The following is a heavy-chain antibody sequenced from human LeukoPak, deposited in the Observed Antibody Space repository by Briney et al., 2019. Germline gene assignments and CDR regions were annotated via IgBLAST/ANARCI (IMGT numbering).Heavy chain of an antibody. D-gene: IGHD3-22*01. CDR1: GFTFSGSA. V-gene: IGHV3-73*01. CDR2: IRSKANSYAT. J-gene: IGHJ4*02. CDR3: TRLEYYYDSSGFRSFDY. Sequence: GGSLRLSCAASGFTFSGSAMHWVRQASGKGLEWVGRIRSKANSYATANAASVKGRFTISRDDSKNTAYLQMNSLKTEDTAVYYCTRLEYYYDSSGFRSFDYWGQGTLVTVSS.